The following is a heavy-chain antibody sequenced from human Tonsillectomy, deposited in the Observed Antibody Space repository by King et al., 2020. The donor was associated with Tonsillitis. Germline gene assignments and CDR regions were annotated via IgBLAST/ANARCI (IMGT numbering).Heavy chain of an antibody. V-gene: IGHV3-64D*09. CDR2: INSDGDNK. CDR3: VRGIGPYFDWPRNFYYYMDG. D-gene: IGHD3-9*01. Sequence: VQLVESGGGLVQTGGSLRLSCSASGFTFSTCAIHWVRQAPGKGLEYVAAINSDGDNKSSADTVKVRFTIDRDNSKYTVFLQMISMRVEDTALYFYVRGIGPYFDWPRNFYYYMDGWGKGTTVTVSS. CDR1: GFTFSTCA. J-gene: IGHJ6*03.